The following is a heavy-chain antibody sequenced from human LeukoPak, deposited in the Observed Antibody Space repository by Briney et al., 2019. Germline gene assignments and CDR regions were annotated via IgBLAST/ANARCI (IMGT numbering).Heavy chain of an antibody. Sequence: LSLTCTVSGYSISSGPYWGWIRQPPGKGLEWVAVISYDGSNKYYADSVKGRFTISRDNSKNTLYLQMNSLRAEDTAVYYCASNGVPADITKTYYFDYWGQGTLVTVSS. CDR3: ASNGVPADITKTYYFDY. CDR2: ISYDGSNK. J-gene: IGHJ4*02. V-gene: IGHV3-30-3*01. CDR1: GYSISSGP. D-gene: IGHD2-2*01.